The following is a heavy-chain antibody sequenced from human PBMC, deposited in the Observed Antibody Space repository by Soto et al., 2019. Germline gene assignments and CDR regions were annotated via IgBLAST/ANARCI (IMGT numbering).Heavy chain of an antibody. Sequence: QVQLVQSGAEVKKPGASVKVSCKASGYTFTSYGISWVRQAPGQGLEWMGWISAYNGNTNYAQKLQGRVTMTTDTSTSTDYMELRSLRSDDTAVYYCATNDMVRGVENAFDIWGQGTMVTVSS. CDR1: GYTFTSYG. CDR2: ISAYNGNT. CDR3: ATNDMVRGVENAFDI. J-gene: IGHJ3*02. V-gene: IGHV1-18*01. D-gene: IGHD3-10*01.